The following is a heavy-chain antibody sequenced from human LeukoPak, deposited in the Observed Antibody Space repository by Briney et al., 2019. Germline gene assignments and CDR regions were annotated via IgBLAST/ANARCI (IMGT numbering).Heavy chain of an antibody. CDR2: INHSGSA. D-gene: IGHD2-8*01. CDR1: GGSFSGYY. CDR3: ARDLRMLGGLGAFDI. Sequence: SETLSLTCAVSGGSFSGYYWTWIRQPPGKGLEWIGEINHSGSANYNPSLMSRVTISLDTSKNHFSLNLSSVTAADTAVYYCARDLRMLGGLGAFDIWGQGTMVTVSS. J-gene: IGHJ3*02. V-gene: IGHV4-34*01.